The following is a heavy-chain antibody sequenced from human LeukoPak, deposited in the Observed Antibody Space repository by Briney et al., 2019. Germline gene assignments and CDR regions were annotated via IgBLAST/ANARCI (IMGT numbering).Heavy chain of an antibody. V-gene: IGHV4-39*01. Sequence: SETLSLTCAVSGDSITTEHYWWGWLRQPPGKGLEWIAIIFYTGKIHDNPSLRNRISMSVDTSKDQFSLRLSAVTAADTAVYYCARQLGVGVWALDRWGQGTLVTVSS. J-gene: IGHJ4*02. CDR2: IFYTGKI. CDR3: ARQLGVGVWALDR. CDR1: GDSITTEHYW. D-gene: IGHD3-16*01.